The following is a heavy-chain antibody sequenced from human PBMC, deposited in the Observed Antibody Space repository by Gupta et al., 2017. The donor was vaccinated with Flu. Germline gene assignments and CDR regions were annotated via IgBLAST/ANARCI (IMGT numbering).Heavy chain of an antibody. CDR2: ISSSGISI. D-gene: IGHD1-14*01. J-gene: IGHJ6*03. V-gene: IGHV3-48*03. Sequence: EVQLLESGGGLVLPGGSLRLSCAASVFTFSSYEMNWVRQAPGKGLGWVSYISSSGISIDYAEFVKGRFTSARDNAKNSVYLQMKSLRAEDMDVYYCARDGSTGTLTGYYYMDVWGKGTTVTVSS. CDR3: ARDGSTGTLTGYYYMDV. CDR1: VFTFSSYE.